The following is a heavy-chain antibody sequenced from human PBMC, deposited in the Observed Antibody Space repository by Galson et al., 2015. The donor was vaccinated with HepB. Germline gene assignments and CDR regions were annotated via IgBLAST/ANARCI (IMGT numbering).Heavy chain of an antibody. V-gene: IGHV1-58*01. D-gene: IGHD6-19*01. CDR2: IVVGSGNT. CDR3: AAAGLGGYFDY. CDR1: GFTFSNLA. Sequence: SVKVSCKASGFTFSNLAVQWVRQARGQRLEWIGWIVVGSGNTDYAQKFQGRVSITRDMSASTAYMELTSLRSDDTAVYYCAAAGLGGYFDYWGQGTLVTVSS. J-gene: IGHJ4*02.